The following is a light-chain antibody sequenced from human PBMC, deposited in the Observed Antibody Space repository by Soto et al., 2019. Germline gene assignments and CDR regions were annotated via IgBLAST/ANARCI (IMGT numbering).Light chain of an antibody. V-gene: IGLV2-23*02. J-gene: IGLJ1*01. CDR3: CSYAGSSTYYV. Sequence: QSALTQPASVSGSPGQSITISCTGASTDIGRYDLVAWYQQDPGKAPKLMIYEVNKRPSGVSDRFSGSKSGNTASLTISGLQAEDEADYYCCSYAGSSTYYVFGTGTKVTVL. CDR2: EVN. CDR1: STDIGRYDL.